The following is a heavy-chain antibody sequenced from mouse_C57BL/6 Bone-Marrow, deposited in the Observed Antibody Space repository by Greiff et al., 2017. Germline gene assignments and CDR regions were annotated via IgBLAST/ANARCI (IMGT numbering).Heavy chain of an antibody. Sequence: VQLQQPGAELVRPGTSVKLSCKASGYTFTSYWMHWVKQRPGQGLEWIGVIDPSDSYTNYNQKFKGKATLTVDTSSSTAYMQLSSLTSEDSAVYYCASYYYGSSYFDYWGQGTTLTVSS. D-gene: IGHD1-1*01. V-gene: IGHV1-59*01. CDR2: IDPSDSYT. CDR1: GYTFTSYW. J-gene: IGHJ2*01. CDR3: ASYYYGSSYFDY.